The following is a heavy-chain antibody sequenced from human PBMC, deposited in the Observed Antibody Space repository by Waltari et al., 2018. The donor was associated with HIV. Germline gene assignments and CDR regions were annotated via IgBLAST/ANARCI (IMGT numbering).Heavy chain of an antibody. Sequence: VQLVQSGPEMKKPGESLKISCTAFGYSFVNHWIGWVRQKPGKGLEWMGVIYAGVSDIKYSPSFQGHVGISVDQSVSTAYLQWRSLKASDTAVYYCARSIHYDDKGYFLKDAFHIWGQGTTVTVSS. CDR3: ARSIHYDDKGYFLKDAFHI. V-gene: IGHV5-51*03. CDR1: GYSFVNHW. CDR2: IYAGVSDI. J-gene: IGHJ3*02. D-gene: IGHD3-16*01.